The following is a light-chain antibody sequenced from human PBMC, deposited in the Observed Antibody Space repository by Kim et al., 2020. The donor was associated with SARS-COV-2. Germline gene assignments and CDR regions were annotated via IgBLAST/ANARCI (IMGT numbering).Light chain of an antibody. CDR2: ADT. J-gene: IGLJ3*02. CDR1: SSDIGTGYD. V-gene: IGLV1-40*01. CDR3: QSYDSSLSEWA. Sequence: QSVLTQPPSVSGAPGLRVTISCTGSSSDIGTGYDVQWYQHLPGTAPKLLIYADTNRPSGVPDRFSGSKSGTSASLAITGLQAEDEADYYCQSYDSSLSEWAFGGGTQLTVL.